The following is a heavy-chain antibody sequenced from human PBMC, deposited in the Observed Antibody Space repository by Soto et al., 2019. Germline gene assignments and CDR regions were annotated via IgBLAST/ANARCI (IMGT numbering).Heavy chain of an antibody. CDR1: ASSISSYY. CDR2: IYYSGST. Sequence: SETLSLTCTVSASSISSYYWSWIRQPPGKGLEWIGYIYYSGSTNYNPSLKSRVTISVDTSKNQFSLKLSSVTAADTAVYYCARGYSTFDIWGQGTMVTVSS. CDR3: ARGYSTFDI. D-gene: IGHD1-26*01. V-gene: IGHV4-59*01. J-gene: IGHJ3*02.